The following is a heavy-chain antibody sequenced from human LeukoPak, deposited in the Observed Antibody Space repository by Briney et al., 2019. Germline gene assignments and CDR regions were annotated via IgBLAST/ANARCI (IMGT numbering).Heavy chain of an antibody. V-gene: IGHV1-2*02. J-gene: IGHJ4*02. CDR2: INPNSGGT. CDR1: GYTFTGYY. CDR3: AKDTYYDRSGSLDY. D-gene: IGHD3-22*01. Sequence: GTSVKVSCKASGYTFTGYYMHWVRQAPGQGLEWMGWINPNSGGTNYAQKFQGRVTMTRDTSISPAYMELSRLRSDDTAVYYCAKDTYYDRSGSLDYWGQGTLVTVSS.